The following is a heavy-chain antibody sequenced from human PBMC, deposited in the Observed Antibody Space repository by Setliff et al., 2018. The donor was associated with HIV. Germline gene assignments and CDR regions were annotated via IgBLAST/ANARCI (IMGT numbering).Heavy chain of an antibody. CDR3: AREGPYSAWFVH. CDR2: INAGNGNT. J-gene: IGHJ5*02. V-gene: IGHV1-3*01. Sequence: ASVKVSCKASGYTFTSYAMHWVRQAPGQRLEWMGWINAGNGNTKYSQKFQGRVTITRDTSASTAYMELSSLRPEDTALYYCAREGPYSAWFVHWGQGALVTVSS. D-gene: IGHD4-4*01. CDR1: GYTFTSYA.